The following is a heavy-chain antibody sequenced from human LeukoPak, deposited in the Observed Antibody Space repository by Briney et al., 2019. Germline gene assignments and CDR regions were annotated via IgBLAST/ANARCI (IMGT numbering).Heavy chain of an antibody. J-gene: IGHJ4*02. CDR2: IIPIFGTA. V-gene: IGHV1-69*01. D-gene: IGHD4-17*01. CDR3: ARLTRRDFTVTPEDY. CDR1: GGTFSSYA. Sequence: ASVKVSCKASGGTFSSYAISWVRQAPGQGLEWMGGIIPIFGTANYAQKFQGRVTITADESTSTAYMELSSLRSEDTAVYYCARLTRRDFTVTPEDYWGQGTLVTVSS.